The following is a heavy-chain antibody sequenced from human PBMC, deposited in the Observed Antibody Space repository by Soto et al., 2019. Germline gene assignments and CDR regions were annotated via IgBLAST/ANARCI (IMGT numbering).Heavy chain of an antibody. D-gene: IGHD5-12*01. CDR2: IYYIGSA. CDR3: APGKSGLKWFDT. V-gene: IGHV4-31*02. Sequence: PXESLSVALTISCGSIYSGGHDWGWIRQHPGKGLEWIVYIYYIGSAYYNPSLKSRVTISVDTSKNQFSLKLTSLTAADTAIYYCAPGKSGLKWFDTWGQGTLVTVSS. J-gene: IGHJ5*02. CDR1: CGSIYSGGHD.